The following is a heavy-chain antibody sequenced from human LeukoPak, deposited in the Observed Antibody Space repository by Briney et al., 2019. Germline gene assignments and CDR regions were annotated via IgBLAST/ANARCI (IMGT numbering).Heavy chain of an antibody. Sequence: GASVKVSCKASGYTFTGYYMHWVRQAPGQGLEWMGWINPNSGGTNYAQKFQGRVTMTRDTSISTAYMELSRLRSDDTAVYYCARVVPAAPYCSSTSCPNWFDPWGQGTLVTVSS. D-gene: IGHD2-2*01. CDR1: GYTFTGYY. J-gene: IGHJ5*02. CDR3: ARVVPAAPYCSSTSCPNWFDP. V-gene: IGHV1-2*02. CDR2: INPNSGGT.